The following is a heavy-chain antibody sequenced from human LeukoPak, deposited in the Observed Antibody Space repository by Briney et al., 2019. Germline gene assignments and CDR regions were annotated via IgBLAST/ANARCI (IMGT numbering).Heavy chain of an antibody. J-gene: IGHJ6*04. CDR1: GFTFSSYG. CDR3: MSGFSYGMDL. CDR2: ISYDGSNK. V-gene: IGHV3-30*03. Sequence: GGSLRLSCAASGFTFSSYGMHWVRQAPGKGLEWVAVISYDGSNKYYADSVKGRFTISRDNSKNTLYLQMNSLRAEDTAVYYCMSGFSYGMDLWGKGTTDTVSS. D-gene: IGHD3-10*01.